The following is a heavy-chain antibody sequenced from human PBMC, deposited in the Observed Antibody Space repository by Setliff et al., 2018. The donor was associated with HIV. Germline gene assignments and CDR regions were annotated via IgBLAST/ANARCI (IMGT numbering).Heavy chain of an antibody. V-gene: IGHV3-15*01. CDR2: IKSNSDGGTS. CDR1: GFNFKSAW. D-gene: IGHD2-8*02. Sequence: GGSLRLSCAVSGFNFKSAWMTWVRQAPGKGLEWVGRIKSNSDGGTSDYAAAVKDRFSFSRDDSKFMLCLQMDSLEIEDTAVYFCSTGPTRVSDGVADFWGPGTLVTVSS. CDR3: STGPTRVSDGVADF. J-gene: IGHJ4*02.